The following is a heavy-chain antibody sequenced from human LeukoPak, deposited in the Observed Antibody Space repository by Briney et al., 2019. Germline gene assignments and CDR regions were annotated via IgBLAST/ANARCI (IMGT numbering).Heavy chain of an antibody. CDR1: GYTFTTYG. Sequence: ASVKVSCKASGYTFTTYGISWVRQAPGQGFEWMGWVSAYSGHTNYAQKFQGRVTMTTDTSTSTAYMELGSLRSDDTAVYYCARASVAAAGTRYFLHWGQGTLVTVSS. CDR3: ARASVAAAGTRYFLH. V-gene: IGHV1-18*01. J-gene: IGHJ1*01. CDR2: VSAYSGHT. D-gene: IGHD6-13*01.